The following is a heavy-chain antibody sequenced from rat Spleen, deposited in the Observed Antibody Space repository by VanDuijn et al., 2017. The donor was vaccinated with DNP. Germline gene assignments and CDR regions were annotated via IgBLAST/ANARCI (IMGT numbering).Heavy chain of an antibody. CDR3: ARWGDFFDY. Sequence: EVQLQESGPGLVKPSQSLSLTCSVTGYSITSNYWGWIRKFPGNKMAYIGHISYSGTTNYKPTLRSRIYITRETTKNQFFLQLHSVTTEDTATYYCARWGDFFDYWGRGVMVTVSS. J-gene: IGHJ2*01. CDR2: ISYSGTT. V-gene: IGHV3-1*01. CDR1: GYSITSNY.